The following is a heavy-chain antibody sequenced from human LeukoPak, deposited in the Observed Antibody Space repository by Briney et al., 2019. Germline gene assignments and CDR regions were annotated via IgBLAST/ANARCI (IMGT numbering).Heavy chain of an antibody. V-gene: IGHV3-23*01. CDR2: ISGSGSDGST. J-gene: IGHJ4*02. CDR3: AKYSHDSSGSYDY. CDR1: GFTFSSYG. D-gene: IGHD3-22*01. Sequence: GGSLRLSCAASGFTFSSYGMSWVRQAPGKGLEWVSGISGSGSDGSTYYADSVKGRFTISRDNSKNTLYLQMNSLRAEDTAVYYCAKYSHDSSGSYDYWGQGTLATVSS.